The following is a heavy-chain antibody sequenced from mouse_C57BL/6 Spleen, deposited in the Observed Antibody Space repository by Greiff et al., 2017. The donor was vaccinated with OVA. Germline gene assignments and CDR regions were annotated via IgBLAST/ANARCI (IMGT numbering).Heavy chain of an antibody. J-gene: IGHJ1*03. CDR2: ISSGGDYI. Sequence: EVKLMESGEGLVKPGGSLKLSCAASGFTFSSYAMSWVRQTPEKRLEWVAYISSGGDYIYYADTVKGRVTISRDNARNTLYLQMSSLKSEDTAMYYCTRDESSQGYFDVWGTGTTVTVSS. V-gene: IGHV5-9-1*02. D-gene: IGHD1-1*01. CDR1: GFTFSSYA. CDR3: TRDESSQGYFDV.